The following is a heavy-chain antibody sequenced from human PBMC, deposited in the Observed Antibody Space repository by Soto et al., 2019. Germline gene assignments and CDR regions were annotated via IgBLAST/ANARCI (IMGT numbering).Heavy chain of an antibody. V-gene: IGHV3-48*02. CDR3: ARDHDFWSGYSLHYYGLAV. J-gene: IGHJ6*02. Sequence: EVQLVESGGALVQPGGSLRLSCAASGIIFSDYSMNWVRQAPGKGLEWVSYIGSSSSPRYYADSVKGRFTISSDNAKTSLSLQMNSLRDEDTAVYYCARDHDFWSGYSLHYYGLAVWGQGTSVVVSS. CDR1: GIIFSDYS. CDR2: IGSSSSPR. D-gene: IGHD3-3*01.